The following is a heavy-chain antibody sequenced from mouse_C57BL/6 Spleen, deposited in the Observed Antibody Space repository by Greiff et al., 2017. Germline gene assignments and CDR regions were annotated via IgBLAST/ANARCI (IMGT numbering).Heavy chain of an antibody. CDR2: ILPGSGST. CDR1: GYTFTGYW. CDR3: ARRYYGSSYFDY. D-gene: IGHD1-1*01. J-gene: IGHJ2*01. Sequence: QVQLQQSGAELMKPGASVKLSCKATGYTFTGYWIEWVKQRPGHGLEWIGEILPGSGSTNYNEKFKGKATLTADTSSNTAYMQLSSLTTEDSAIYYCARRYYGSSYFDYWGQGTTLTVSS. V-gene: IGHV1-9*01.